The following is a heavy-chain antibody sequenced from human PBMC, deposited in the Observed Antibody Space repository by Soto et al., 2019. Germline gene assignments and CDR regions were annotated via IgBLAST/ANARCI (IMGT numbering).Heavy chain of an antibody. Sequence: GGSRRLSCAASGFTVSGDCVSGGGQAPGKGLECVSVIHFGGNTYYADSVKGRFTVSRDNSKNTLYLQMNSLRVEDTAIYFCTKVSPQWLVHDYWGQGTLVTVSS. CDR1: GFTVSGDC. CDR3: TKVSPQWLVHDY. D-gene: IGHD6-19*01. CDR2: IHFGGNT. J-gene: IGHJ4*02. V-gene: IGHV3-53*01.